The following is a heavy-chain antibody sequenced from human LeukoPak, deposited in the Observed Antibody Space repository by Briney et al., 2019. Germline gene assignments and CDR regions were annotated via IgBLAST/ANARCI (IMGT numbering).Heavy chain of an antibody. V-gene: IGHV1-2*06. CDR2: INPNSGGT. CDR3: ARDLSMTGLYYYYGMDV. Sequence: ASVKVSCKASGYTFTCYYMHWVRQAPGQGLEWMGRINPNSGGTNYAQKFQGRVTMTRDTSISTAYMELSRLRSDDTAVYYCARDLSMTGLYYYYGMDVWGQGTTVIVSS. J-gene: IGHJ6*02. CDR1: GYTFTCYY. D-gene: IGHD1-14*01.